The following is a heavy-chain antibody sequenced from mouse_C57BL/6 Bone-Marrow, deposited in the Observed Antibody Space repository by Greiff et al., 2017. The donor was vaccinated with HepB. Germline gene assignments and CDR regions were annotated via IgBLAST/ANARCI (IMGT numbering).Heavy chain of an antibody. V-gene: IGHV1-64*01. CDR2: IHPNSGST. Sequence: VQLKQPGAELVKPGASVKLSCKASGYTFTSYWMHWVKQRPGQGLEWIGMIHPNSGSTNYNEKFKSKATLTVDKSSSTAYMQLSSLTSEDSAVYYCARGDYDGRYFDVWGTGTTVTVSS. D-gene: IGHD2-4*01. CDR3: ARGDYDGRYFDV. CDR1: GYTFTSYW. J-gene: IGHJ1*03.